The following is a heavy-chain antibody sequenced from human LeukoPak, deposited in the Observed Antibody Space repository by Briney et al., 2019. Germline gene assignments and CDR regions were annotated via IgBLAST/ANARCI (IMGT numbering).Heavy chain of an antibody. CDR1: GYTFTSYY. J-gene: IGHJ6*03. D-gene: IGHD6-19*01. CDR2: INAGNGNT. Sequence: ASVKVSCKASGYTFTSYYMHWVRQAPGQGLEWMGWINAGNGNTKYSQEFQGRVTITRDTSASTAYMELSSLRAEDTAVYYCARDERAGEQWLGYYYYYYMDVWGKGTTVTISS. V-gene: IGHV1-3*03. CDR3: ARDERAGEQWLGYYYYYYMDV.